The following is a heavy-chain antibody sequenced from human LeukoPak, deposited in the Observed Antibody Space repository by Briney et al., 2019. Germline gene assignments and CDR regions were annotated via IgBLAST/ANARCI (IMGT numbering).Heavy chain of an antibody. CDR3: AREVQSFFDY. J-gene: IGHJ4*02. V-gene: IGHV3-30*03. Sequence: GGSLRLSCAASGFTFRTYGIHWVRQAPGKGLEWVAVISYDGTNKYYADSVKGRFTISRDNSKNTLYLQMNSLRAEDTAVYYCAREVQSFFDYWGQGSLVTVSS. CDR1: GFTFRTYG. CDR2: ISYDGTNK.